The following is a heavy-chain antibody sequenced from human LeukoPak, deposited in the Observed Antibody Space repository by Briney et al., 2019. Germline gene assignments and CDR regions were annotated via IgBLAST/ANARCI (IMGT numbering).Heavy chain of an antibody. Sequence: SETLSLTCAVYGGSFSGYYWSWIRQPPGKGLEWIGEINHSGSTNYNPSLKSRVTISVDTSKNQFSLKLSSVTAADTAVYHCARGPIAAAGTPVGPFDYWGQGTLVTVSS. CDR3: ARGPIAAAGTPVGPFDY. CDR2: INHSGST. V-gene: IGHV4-34*01. J-gene: IGHJ4*02. CDR1: GGSFSGYY. D-gene: IGHD6-13*01.